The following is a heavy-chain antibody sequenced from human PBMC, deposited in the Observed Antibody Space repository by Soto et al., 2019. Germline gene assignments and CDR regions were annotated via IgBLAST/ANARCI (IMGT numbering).Heavy chain of an antibody. CDR3: ARDSASYYGSGSPYYYYGMDV. CDR2: ISYDGSNK. Sequence: GGSLRLSCAASGFTFSSYAMHWVRQAPGKGLEWVAVISYDGSNKYYADSVKGRFTISGDNSKNTLYLQMNSLRAEDTAVYYCARDSASYYGSGSPYYYYGMDVWGQGTTVTVSS. D-gene: IGHD3-10*01. CDR1: GFTFSSYA. V-gene: IGHV3-30-3*01. J-gene: IGHJ6*02.